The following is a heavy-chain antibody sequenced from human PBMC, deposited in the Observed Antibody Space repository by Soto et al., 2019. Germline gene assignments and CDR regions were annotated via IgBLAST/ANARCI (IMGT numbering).Heavy chain of an antibody. CDR1: GGTFSSYA. J-gene: IGHJ3*02. Sequence: ASVKVSCKPSGGTFSSYAISWVRQAPAQGLDGMGGILPIFGTANSAQKFQGRVTITADESTSTAYMELSSLRSEDTAVYYCAILAATPYDAFDIWGQGTMVTVSS. D-gene: IGHD2-15*01. CDR2: ILPIFGTA. CDR3: AILAATPYDAFDI. V-gene: IGHV1-69*13.